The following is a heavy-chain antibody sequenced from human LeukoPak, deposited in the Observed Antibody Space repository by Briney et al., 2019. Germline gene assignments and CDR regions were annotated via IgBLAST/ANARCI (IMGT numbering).Heavy chain of an antibody. J-gene: IGHJ5*02. CDR1: GFTFSSYG. CDR3: ARGQDIVVFDP. CDR2: IWYDGSDK. V-gene: IGHV3-33*01. Sequence: GGSLRLSCAASGFTFSSYGMHWVRQAPGKGLEWVAVIWYDGSDKYYADTVKGRFTISRDNSKNTLYLQMNSLRAEDTAVYYCARGQDIVVFDPWGQGTLVTVSS. D-gene: IGHD2-15*01.